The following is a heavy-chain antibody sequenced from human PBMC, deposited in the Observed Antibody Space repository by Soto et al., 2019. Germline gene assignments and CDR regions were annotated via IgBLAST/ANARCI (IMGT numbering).Heavy chain of an antibody. D-gene: IGHD5-18*01. Sequence: RRLSCAASGFTFSSYGMHWVRQAPGKGLEWVAVISYDGSNKYYADSVKGRFTISRDNSKNTLYLQMNSLRAEDTAVYYCAKMRGEGGYSYGLPWFDPWGQGTLVTVSS. CDR2: ISYDGSNK. CDR1: GFTFSSYG. V-gene: IGHV3-30*18. CDR3: AKMRGEGGYSYGLPWFDP. J-gene: IGHJ5*02.